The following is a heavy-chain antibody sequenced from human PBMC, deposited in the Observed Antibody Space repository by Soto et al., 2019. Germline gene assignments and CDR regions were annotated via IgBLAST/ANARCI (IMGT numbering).Heavy chain of an antibody. CDR1: GGSISSPNW. CDR2: IDHSGRI. J-gene: IGHJ4*02. Sequence: QVQLQESGPGLVKPSGTLSLTCAVSGGSISSPNWWSWVRQPPGKGLEWIGEIDHSGRISYNPSLKSRVIMSVDKSNDQFSLKLTSVTAADTAMYFCARDSSRRGYSYGTYQFDSWGQGTLVTVSS. D-gene: IGHD5-12*01. V-gene: IGHV4-4*02. CDR3: ARDSSRRGYSYGTYQFDS.